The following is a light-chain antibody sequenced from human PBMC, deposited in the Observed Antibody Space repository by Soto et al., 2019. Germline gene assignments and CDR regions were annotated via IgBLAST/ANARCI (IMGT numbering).Light chain of an antibody. CDR2: GGS. J-gene: IGKJ4*01. CDR1: QSVSSSY. Sequence: EIVLTQSPGTLSLSPGERATLSCRASQSVSSSYLAWYQQKPGQAPRLLIHGGSTRAPGTPARFSGSGSGTEFTLTISSLQSEDFAVYYCQHYNNWPLTFGGGTKV. V-gene: IGKV3D-15*01. CDR3: QHYNNWPLT.